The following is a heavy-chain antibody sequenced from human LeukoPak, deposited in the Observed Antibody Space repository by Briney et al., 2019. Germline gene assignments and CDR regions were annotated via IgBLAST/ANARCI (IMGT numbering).Heavy chain of an antibody. CDR2: IYYSGST. CDR3: ARDRFDDSSGYYYHYYYYMDV. V-gene: IGHV4-39*07. D-gene: IGHD3-22*01. Sequence: SENLSLTCTVSGGSIISSSYYWDWIRQPPGKGLEWIGSIYYSGSTYYNPSLKSRVTISVDTSKSQFSLKVSSVTAADTAVYYCARDRFDDSSGYYYHYYYYMDVWGKGTTVTVSS. CDR1: GGSIISSSYY. J-gene: IGHJ6*03.